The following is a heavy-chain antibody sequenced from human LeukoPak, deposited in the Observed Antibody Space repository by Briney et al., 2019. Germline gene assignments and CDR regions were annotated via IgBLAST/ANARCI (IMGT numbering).Heavy chain of an antibody. Sequence: ASVKVSCKVSGYTLTELSMHWVRQAPGKGLEWMGGFDPEDGETIYAQKFQGRVTMTEDTSTDTAYMELSSLRSEDTAVHYCATAPPAGLRYFDWISDYWGQGTLVTVSS. CDR3: ATAPPAGLRYFDWISDY. D-gene: IGHD3-9*01. J-gene: IGHJ4*02. V-gene: IGHV1-24*01. CDR1: GYTLTELS. CDR2: FDPEDGET.